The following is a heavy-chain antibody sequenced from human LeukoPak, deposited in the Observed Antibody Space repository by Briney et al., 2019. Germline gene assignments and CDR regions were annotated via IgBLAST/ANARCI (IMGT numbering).Heavy chain of an antibody. J-gene: IGHJ4*02. CDR2: IKSKTNGGTI. V-gene: IGHV3-15*01. CDR3: TTEGPRFWTGYDPIDY. CDR1: GFTFINAW. D-gene: IGHD3/OR15-3a*01. Sequence: PGGSLRLSCAASGFTFINAWMSWVRQAPGKGLERVGRIKSKTNGGTIDYAAPVKGRFTISRDDSKTTLYLQMSSLKTEDTAVYFCTTEGPRFWTGYDPIDYWGQGTLVTVSS.